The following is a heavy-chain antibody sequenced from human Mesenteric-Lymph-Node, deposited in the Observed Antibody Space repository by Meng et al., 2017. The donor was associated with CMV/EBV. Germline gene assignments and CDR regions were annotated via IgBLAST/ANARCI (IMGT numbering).Heavy chain of an antibody. V-gene: IGHV3-21*01. CDR3: VRDGNDFWSGYYRGYYYGMDV. Sequence: GGSLRLSCAASGFTFSTYSMNWVRQAPGKGLEWVSSISSSSGYIYYADSVKGRFTISRDNAKNSLYLQMNSLRAEDTAVYYCVRDGNDFWSGYYRGYYYGMDVWGQGTTVTVSS. CDR1: GFTFSTYS. CDR2: ISSSSGYI. D-gene: IGHD3-3*01. J-gene: IGHJ6*02.